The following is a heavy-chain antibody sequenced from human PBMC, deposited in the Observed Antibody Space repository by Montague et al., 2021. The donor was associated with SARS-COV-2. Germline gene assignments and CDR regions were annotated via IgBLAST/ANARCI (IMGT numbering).Heavy chain of an antibody. CDR1: GFISSSYE. CDR2: ISSSGSTI. V-gene: IGHV3-48*03. CDR3: ARGLPGLRARALFDY. D-gene: IGHD5-12*01. J-gene: IGHJ4*02. Sequence: SLRLSCAASGFISSSYEMNWVRQAPGKGLEWVSYISSSGSTIYYADSVXGRFTISRDNAKNSLYLQMNSLRAEDTAVYYCARGLPGLRARALFDYWGQGSLVTVSS.